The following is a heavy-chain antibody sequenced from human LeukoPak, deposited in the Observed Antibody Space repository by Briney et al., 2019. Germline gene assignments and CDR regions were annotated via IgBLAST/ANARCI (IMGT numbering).Heavy chain of an antibody. Sequence: AGGSLRLSCAASGFSFSNYWMNWVRQAPGKGLEWVANIKQDGSEKYYVHSVKGRFTTSRDNAKNSLYLQMNSLRAEDTAVYYCARQEYFDFWGQGTLVTVSS. J-gene: IGHJ4*02. CDR2: IKQDGSEK. CDR3: ARQEYFDF. CDR1: GFSFSNYW. V-gene: IGHV3-7*03.